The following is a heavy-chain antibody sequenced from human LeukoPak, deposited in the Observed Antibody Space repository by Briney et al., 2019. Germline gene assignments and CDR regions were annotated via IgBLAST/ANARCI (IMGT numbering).Heavy chain of an antibody. D-gene: IGHD3-22*01. Sequence: ASVKVSCKASGYTFTDYYMHWVRQAPGQGLEWMGWINPNSGGTNYAQKFQGRVTMTRDTSISTAYMELSRLRSDDTAVYYCARPAGINYYYDSSGYYSDWGQGTLVTVSS. CDR3: ARPAGINYYYDSSGYYSD. CDR1: GYTFTDYY. V-gene: IGHV1-2*02. CDR2: INPNSGGT. J-gene: IGHJ1*01.